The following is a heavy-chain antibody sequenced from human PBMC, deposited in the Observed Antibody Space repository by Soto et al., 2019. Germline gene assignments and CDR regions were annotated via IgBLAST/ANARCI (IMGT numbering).Heavy chain of an antibody. CDR2: ISSTGST. J-gene: IGHJ5*02. D-gene: IGHD3-10*01. CDR1: GDSITSYY. CDR3: ASVGELPVWFGP. V-gene: IGHV4-59*13. Sequence: QVQLQESGPGLVKPSETLSLTCTVSGDSITSYYWSWIRQPPGKGLEWVGYISSTGSTIYNPSLESRATLSLDTSQNNVSLSLNSVTVADTAVYSCASVGELPVWFGPSGRGTLVTVSS.